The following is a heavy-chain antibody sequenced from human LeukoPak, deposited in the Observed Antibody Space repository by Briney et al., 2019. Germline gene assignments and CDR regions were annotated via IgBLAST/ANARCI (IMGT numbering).Heavy chain of an antibody. J-gene: IGHJ4*02. D-gene: IGHD5-18*01. V-gene: IGHV4-34*01. CDR1: GGSLSGYY. Sequence: PSETLSLTCAVYGGSLSGYYWSWIRQPPGKGLEWIGEINHSGSTNYNPSLKSRVTISVDTSKNQFSLKLSSVTAADTAVYYCARDRRYSYGYPPYFDYWGQGTLVTVSS. CDR3: ARDRRYSYGYPPYFDY. CDR2: INHSGST.